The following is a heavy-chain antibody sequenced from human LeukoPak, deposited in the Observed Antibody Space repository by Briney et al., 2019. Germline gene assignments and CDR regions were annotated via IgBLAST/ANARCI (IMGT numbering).Heavy chain of an antibody. CDR2: ISSSGSTI. Sequence: GGSLRLSCAASGFTFSDYYMSWIRQAPGKGLEWVSYISSSGSTIYYADSVKGRFTISRDDSRNTLYLQMNSLRGDDTAVYYCAKDVGKWESLHFFDYWGQGTLVTVSS. V-gene: IGHV3-11*01. D-gene: IGHD1-26*01. CDR1: GFTFSDYY. J-gene: IGHJ4*02. CDR3: AKDVGKWESLHFFDY.